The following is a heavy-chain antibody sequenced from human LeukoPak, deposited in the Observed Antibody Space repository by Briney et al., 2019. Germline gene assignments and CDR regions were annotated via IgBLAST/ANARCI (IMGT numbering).Heavy chain of an antibody. CDR2: LYPGDSDT. J-gene: IGHJ5*02. CDR1: GYSFTSYW. Sequence: GESLKMSCKGSGYSFTSYWIGWVRQMPGKGLEWRGILYPGDSDTRYSPSFQGQVTISADKSISTAYLQWSSLKASDTAMYYCARHWSGPERWFDPWGQGTLVTVSS. V-gene: IGHV5-51*01. CDR3: ARHWSGPERWFDP. D-gene: IGHD3-3*01.